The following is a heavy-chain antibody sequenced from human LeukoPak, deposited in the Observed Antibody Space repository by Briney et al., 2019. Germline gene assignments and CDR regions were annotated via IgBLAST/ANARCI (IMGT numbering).Heavy chain of an antibody. Sequence: GASVKVSCKASGYTFTSCYMHWVRQAPGQGLEWMGIINPSGGSTSYAQKFQGRVTMTRDTSTSTVYMELSSLRSEDTAVYYCARADYGDTIPQNAFDIWGQGTMVTVSS. J-gene: IGHJ3*02. CDR1: GYTFTSCY. CDR2: INPSGGST. V-gene: IGHV1-46*01. CDR3: ARADYGDTIPQNAFDI. D-gene: IGHD4-17*01.